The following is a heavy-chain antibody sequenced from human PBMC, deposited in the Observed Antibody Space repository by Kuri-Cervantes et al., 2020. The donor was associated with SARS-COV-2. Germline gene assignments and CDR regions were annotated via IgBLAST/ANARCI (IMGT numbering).Heavy chain of an antibody. J-gene: IGHJ5*02. D-gene: IGHD2-15*01. Sequence: ASVKVSCKASGYTFTSYYMHWVRQAPGQGLEWMGIINPSGGSTSYAQKFQGRVTMTRDTSTSTVYVELSSLRSEDTAVYYCARGANTKRLLNIVVANNWFDPWGQGTLVTVSS. CDR1: GYTFTSYY. CDR2: INPSGGST. CDR3: ARGANTKRLLNIVVANNWFDP. V-gene: IGHV1-46*03.